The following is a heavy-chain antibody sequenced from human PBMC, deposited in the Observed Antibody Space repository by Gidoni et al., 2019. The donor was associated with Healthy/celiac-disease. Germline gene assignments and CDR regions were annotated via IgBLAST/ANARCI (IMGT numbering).Heavy chain of an antibody. CDR3: ARDSIAAAGQEIYFDY. CDR2: MSSSSSYI. V-gene: IGHV3-21*01. D-gene: IGHD6-13*01. CDR1: GFTFSSYS. Sequence: EVQLVESGGGLVKPGGSLRLSCAASGFTFSSYSMNWVRQAPGKGLEWVSSMSSSSSYIYYADSVKGRFTISRDNAKNSLYLQMNSLRAEDTAVYYCARDSIAAAGQEIYFDYWGQGTLVTVSS. J-gene: IGHJ4*02.